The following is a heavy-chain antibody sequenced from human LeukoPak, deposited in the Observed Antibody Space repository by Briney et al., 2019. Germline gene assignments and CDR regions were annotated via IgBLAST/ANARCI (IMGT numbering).Heavy chain of an antibody. V-gene: IGHV4-39*01. J-gene: IGHJ4*02. CDR2: FYYSGNI. CDR1: GASISSSNYY. Sequence: SETLSLTCTVSGASISSSNYYWGWIRQPPGKGLEWIGTFYYSGNIDHNPSLKSRVTISIDTSKNQFSLKLSSVTAADTAVYYCARHWSPRGRSYFDYWGQGTLVTVSS. CDR3: ARHWSPRGRSYFDY.